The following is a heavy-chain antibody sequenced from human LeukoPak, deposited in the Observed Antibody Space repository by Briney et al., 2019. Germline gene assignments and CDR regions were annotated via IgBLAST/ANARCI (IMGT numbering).Heavy chain of an antibody. CDR2: IYYSGST. D-gene: IGHD2-2*01. CDR3: AREGRDCSSTSCYPEWFDP. Sequence: PSDTLSLTCAVSGYSISSNNWWAWIRQPPGKGLEWIGYIYYSGSTYYNPYNPSPTSRVTMSVDTSKNQFSLQLNSVTPEDTAVYYCAREGRDCSSTSCYPEWFDPWGQGTLVTVSS. CDR1: GYSISSNNW. J-gene: IGHJ5*02. V-gene: IGHV4-28*03.